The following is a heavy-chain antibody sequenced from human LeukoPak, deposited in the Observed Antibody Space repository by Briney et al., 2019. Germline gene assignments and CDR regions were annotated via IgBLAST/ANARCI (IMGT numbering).Heavy chain of an antibody. CDR3: ARDRGGSYSFDK. J-gene: IGHJ4*02. CDR1: GFTFSRYW. CDR2: LNGDESFA. D-gene: IGHD3-10*01. V-gene: IGHV3-74*01. Sequence: GGSLRLSCLASGFTFSRYWMHWVRQAPGKGLMWVARLNGDESFASYADSVKTRFTISRDNTKNMVFLQMRGLGVEDTALYYCARDRGGSYSFDKWGQGTLVTVSS.